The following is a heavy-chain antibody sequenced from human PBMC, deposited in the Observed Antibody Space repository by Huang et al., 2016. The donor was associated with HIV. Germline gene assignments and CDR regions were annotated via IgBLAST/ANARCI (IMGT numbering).Heavy chain of an antibody. CDR3: ARAPHYGSGSYYY. V-gene: IGHV4-34*01. CDR1: GGSFSGYY. J-gene: IGHJ4*02. D-gene: IGHD3-10*01. Sequence: QVQLHQWGAGLLKPSETLSLTCAVYGGSFSGYYWSGIRQSPGKGLEWIGEITHSGSTNYNPARKSRVTISEETSKNQLSLKLSSVTAADTAVYYCARAPHYGSGSYYYWGQGTLVTVSS. CDR2: ITHSGST.